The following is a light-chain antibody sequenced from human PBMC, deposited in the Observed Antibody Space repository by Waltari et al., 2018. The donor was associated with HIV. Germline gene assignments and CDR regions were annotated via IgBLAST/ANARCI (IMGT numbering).Light chain of an antibody. CDR1: SSNLGYNY. CDR2: EKD. J-gene: IGLJ1*01. Sequence: SVLTQPPSMSAAPGQRVTISCSGSSSNLGYNYVSWYQQLPGTAPKLLIYEKDKRPSAIPDRFSASKSGTSASLAITGLQTGDEADYYCGTWDTSLNTVVFGSATKVSVL. V-gene: IGLV1-51*01. CDR3: GTWDTSLNTVV.